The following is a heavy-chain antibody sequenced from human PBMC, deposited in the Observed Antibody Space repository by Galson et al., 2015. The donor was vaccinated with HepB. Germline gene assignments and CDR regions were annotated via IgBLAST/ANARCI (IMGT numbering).Heavy chain of an antibody. CDR1: GFTFSDHY. Sequence: SLRLSCAASGFTFSDHYTDWVRQAPGKGLEWVGRSSDKAESYTTEYAASVQGRFTISRDDSENSLFLQMNSLKAEDTAAYYCARYSSRGGGLDVWGQGTTVTVSS. J-gene: IGHJ6*02. CDR3: ARYSSRGGGLDV. V-gene: IGHV3-72*01. D-gene: IGHD6-19*01. CDR2: SSDKAESYTT.